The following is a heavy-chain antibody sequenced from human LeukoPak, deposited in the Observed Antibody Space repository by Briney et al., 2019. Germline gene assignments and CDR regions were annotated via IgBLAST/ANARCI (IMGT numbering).Heavy chain of an antibody. CDR2: ISGSGGST. J-gene: IGHJ3*02. Sequence: GASVKVSCKASGGTFSSYAMSWVRQAPGKGLEWVSAISGSGGSTYYADSVKGRFTISRDNSKNTLYLQMNSLRAEDTAVYYCAKSIRYFDWLFNGGNAFDIWGQGTMVTVSS. D-gene: IGHD3-9*01. V-gene: IGHV3-23*01. CDR3: AKSIRYFDWLFNGGNAFDI. CDR1: GGTFSSYA.